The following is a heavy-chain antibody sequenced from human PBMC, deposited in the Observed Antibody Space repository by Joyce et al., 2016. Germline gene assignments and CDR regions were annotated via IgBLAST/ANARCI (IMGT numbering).Heavy chain of an antibody. CDR1: GFIFTDYA. J-gene: IGHJ4*02. CDR2: ISYDGKYT. V-gene: IGHV3-30*04. Sequence: QVRLVESGGGVVQPGGSLRLSCAASGFIFTDYAIHWVRQAPGKGLEWVALISYDGKYTYFAESVRGRITLTRDNSNNTVWLEMDSLGPEDTALYYCAGELISGLVLDPKIDFWGQGTLVSVSS. CDR3: AGELISGLVLDPKIDF. D-gene: IGHD3-3*02.